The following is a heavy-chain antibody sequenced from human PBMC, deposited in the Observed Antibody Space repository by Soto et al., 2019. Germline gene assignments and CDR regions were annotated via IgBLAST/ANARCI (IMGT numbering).Heavy chain of an antibody. V-gene: IGHV3-64D*06. Sequence: EVRLVESGGGLVQPGGSLRLSCSTSGFNFRSHAMHWVRQVPGKGLEFVSSISSNEGPRFYTDSVEGRFTISRDDSTDTLYLQMSSLRAEDTAVYHCAKAVRGRYFDSWGQGILVSVSS. CDR3: AKAVRGRYFDS. D-gene: IGHD2-2*01. CDR1: GFNFRSHA. J-gene: IGHJ4*02. CDR2: ISSNEGPR.